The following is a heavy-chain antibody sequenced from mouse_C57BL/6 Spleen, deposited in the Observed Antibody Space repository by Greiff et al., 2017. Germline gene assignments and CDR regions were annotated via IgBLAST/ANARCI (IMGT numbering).Heavy chain of an antibody. CDR2: ISSGSSTI. D-gene: IGHD1-1*01. V-gene: IGHV5-17*01. CDR1: GFTFSDYG. CDR3: ARRNGSSFYYYAMDY. J-gene: IGHJ4*01. Sequence: EVKLVESGGGLVKPGGSLKLSCAASGFTFSDYGMHWVRQAPEKGLEWVAYISSGSSTIYYADTVKGRFTISRDTAKNTLFLQMTSLRSEDTAMYYFARRNGSSFYYYAMDYWGQGTSVTVSS.